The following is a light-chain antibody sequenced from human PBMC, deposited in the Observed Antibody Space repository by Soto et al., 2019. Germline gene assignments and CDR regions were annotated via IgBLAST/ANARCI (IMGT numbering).Light chain of an antibody. CDR2: EVI. Sequence: QSVLTHPPSASGSPGQSVTISCTGTSNDVGDYNYVSWYQQHPDKAPKLIIYEVIKRPSGVPDRFSGSKSGNTASLTVSGLQAEDEGNYYCTSYAGVHNVVFGGGTNVTVL. CDR1: SNDVGDYNY. J-gene: IGLJ2*01. V-gene: IGLV2-8*01. CDR3: TSYAGVHNVV.